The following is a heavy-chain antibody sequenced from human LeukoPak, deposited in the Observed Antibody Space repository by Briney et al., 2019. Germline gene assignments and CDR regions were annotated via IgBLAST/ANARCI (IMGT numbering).Heavy chain of an antibody. Sequence: PSETLSLTCTVSGGSVSSGSYYWSWIRQPPGEGLEWIGYIYYSGSTNYNPSLKSRVTISVDTSKNQFSLKLSSVTAADTAVYYCARDSTTVMADYWGQGTLVTVSS. CDR2: IYYSGST. V-gene: IGHV4-61*01. J-gene: IGHJ4*02. D-gene: IGHD4-17*01. CDR3: ARDSTTVMADY. CDR1: GGSVSSGSYY.